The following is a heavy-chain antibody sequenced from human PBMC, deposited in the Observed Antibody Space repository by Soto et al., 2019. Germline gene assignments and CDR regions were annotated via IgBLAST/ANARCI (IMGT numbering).Heavy chain of an antibody. CDR1: GGSISSGGYX. Sequence: SETLSLTCAVSGGSISSGGYXXSWXRQPPGKGLEWIGYIYHSGSTYYNPSLKSRVTISVDRSKNQFSLKLSSVTAADTAVYYCARITIYYGMDVWGQGTTVTVSS. D-gene: IGHD3-3*01. CDR2: IYHSGST. J-gene: IGHJ6*02. CDR3: ARITIYYGMDV. V-gene: IGHV4-30-2*01.